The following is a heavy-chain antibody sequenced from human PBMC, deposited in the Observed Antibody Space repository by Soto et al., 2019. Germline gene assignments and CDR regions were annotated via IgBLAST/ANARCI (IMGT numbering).Heavy chain of an antibody. CDR1: GGSIIRGDYY. J-gene: IGHJ4*02. D-gene: IGHD3-3*01. CDR3: ARADDFWSGPFDY. Sequence: SEALSLTCTVSGGSIIRGDYYWSLIRQPPGKGLEWIGYIYYSGSTYYNPSLKSRVTISVDTSKNQFSLKLSSVTAADTAVYYCARADDFWSGPFDYWGQGTLVTVSS. CDR2: IYYSGST. V-gene: IGHV4-30-4*01.